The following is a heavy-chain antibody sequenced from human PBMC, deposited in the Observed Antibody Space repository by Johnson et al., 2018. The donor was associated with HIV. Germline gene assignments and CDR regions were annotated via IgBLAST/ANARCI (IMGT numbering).Heavy chain of an antibody. V-gene: IGHV3-30-3*01. CDR2: ISYDGSNK. CDR3: ARVPNDAFDI. Sequence: QMQLVESGGGLVQPGGSLRLSCAASGFTFSSYAMHWVRQAPGKGLEWVAVISYDGSNKYYADSVKGLFTISIDNSKNTLYLQMNSLRAEDTAVYYCARVPNDAFDIWGQGTMVTVSS. J-gene: IGHJ3*02. CDR1: GFTFSSYA.